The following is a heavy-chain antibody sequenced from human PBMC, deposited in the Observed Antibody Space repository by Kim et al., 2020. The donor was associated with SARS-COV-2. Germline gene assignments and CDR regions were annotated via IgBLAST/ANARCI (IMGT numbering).Heavy chain of an antibody. Sequence: VDSVEGRFTISRDNAKNSRYLQMNSLRAEDTAVYYCARPYDFWSGPHAGYWGQGTLVTVSS. J-gene: IGHJ4*02. V-gene: IGHV3-7*03. CDR3: ARPYDFWSGPHAGY. D-gene: IGHD3-3*01.